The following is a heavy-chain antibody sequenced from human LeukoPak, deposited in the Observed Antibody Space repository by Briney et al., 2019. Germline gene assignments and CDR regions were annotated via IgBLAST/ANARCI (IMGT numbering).Heavy chain of an antibody. J-gene: IGHJ3*01. D-gene: IGHD1-14*01. CDR3: ATGTAAFDV. Sequence: GGSLRLSCAASGFTFSSFSMNSVRQAPGKGLEWVSYITTVISYIYYADSVKGRFTISRHNTKTSLYLQMNSLRAEDTAVYYCATGTAAFDVWGQGTLVTVSS. CDR2: ITTVISYI. CDR1: GFTFSSFS. V-gene: IGHV3-21*01.